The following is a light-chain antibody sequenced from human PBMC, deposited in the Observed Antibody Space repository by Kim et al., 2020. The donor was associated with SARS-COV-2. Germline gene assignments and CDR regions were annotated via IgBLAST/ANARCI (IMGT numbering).Light chain of an antibody. Sequence: DIQMTQSPSSLSASVGDRVTISCRASQSVTYFLNWYQQKPGKAPNLLIYAGSTLHSGVPSRFTGSGSGTDFTLTITSLQPEDFATYYCQQSSSTPLTFGQGTKLEIK. V-gene: IGKV1-39*01. J-gene: IGKJ2*01. CDR3: QQSSSTPLT. CDR2: AGS. CDR1: QSVTYF.